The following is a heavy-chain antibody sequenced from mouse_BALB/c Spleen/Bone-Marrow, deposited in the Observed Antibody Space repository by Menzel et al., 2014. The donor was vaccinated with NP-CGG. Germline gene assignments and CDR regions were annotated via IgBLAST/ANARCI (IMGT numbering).Heavy chain of an antibody. Sequence: SCAASGDTVNYNYMGWVRQAPGKGLEWVSTIYTDGGSTYYADSVKGRFTISRDNSKNTLYLQMNSLRAEDTAVYYCATRDMPGRREPAEALQFWGQGTLVTVS. V-gene: IGHV5-6-2*01. CDR1: GDTVNYNY. CDR3: ATRDMPGRREPAEALQF. D-gene: IGHD6-1*01. J-gene: IGHJ4*01. CDR2: IYTDGGST.